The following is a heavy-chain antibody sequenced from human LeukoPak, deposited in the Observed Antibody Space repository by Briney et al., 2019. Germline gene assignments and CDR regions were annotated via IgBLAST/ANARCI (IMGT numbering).Heavy chain of an antibody. CDR2: ISGSGGST. Sequence: GGSLRLSCAASRFTFSSYAMSWVRQAPGKGLEWVSAISGSGGSTYYADSVKGRFTISRDNSKNTLYLQMSSLRAEDTAVYYCAKTHYYDSSGVPGDYWGQGTLVTVSS. CDR3: AKTHYYDSSGVPGDY. CDR1: RFTFSSYA. J-gene: IGHJ4*02. D-gene: IGHD3-22*01. V-gene: IGHV3-23*01.